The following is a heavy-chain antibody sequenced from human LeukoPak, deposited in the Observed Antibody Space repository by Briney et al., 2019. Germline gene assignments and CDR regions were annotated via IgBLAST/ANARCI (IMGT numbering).Heavy chain of an antibody. CDR3: ARTPGTYGDYDPDY. D-gene: IGHD4-17*01. CDR2: IIPIFGTA. V-gene: IGHV1-69*05. CDR1: VGTFSSYA. J-gene: IGHJ4*02. Sequence: ASVKVSCKASVGTFSSYAISWVRQAPGQGLEWVGGIIPIFGTANYAQKFQGRVTITTDESTSTAYMELSSLRSEDTAVYYCARTPGTYGDYDPDYWGQGTLVTVSS.